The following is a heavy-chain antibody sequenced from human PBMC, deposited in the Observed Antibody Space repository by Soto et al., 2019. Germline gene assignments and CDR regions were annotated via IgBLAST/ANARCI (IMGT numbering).Heavy chain of an antibody. CDR1: GFTFSSYG. V-gene: IGHV3-30*18. J-gene: IGHJ6*03. CDR3: AKDPGVDHYYYMDV. Sequence: GGSLRLSCAASGFTFSSYGMHWVRQAPGKGLEWVAVISYDGSNKYYADSVKGRFTISRDNSKNTLYLQMNSLRAEDTAVYYCAKDPGVDHYYYMDVWGKGTTVTVSS. D-gene: IGHD3-10*01. CDR2: ISYDGSNK.